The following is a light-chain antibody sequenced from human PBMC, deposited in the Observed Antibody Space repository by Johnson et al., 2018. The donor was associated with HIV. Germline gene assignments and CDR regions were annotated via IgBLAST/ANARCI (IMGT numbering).Light chain of an antibody. Sequence: QSVLTQPPSVSAAPGQKVTISCSGSSSNIGNNYVSWYQQLPGTAPKLLIYENNKRPSGIPDRFSGSKSGTSATLGITGLQTGDVADYYCGTWDSSLSPGGEVFGTGTKVTVL. V-gene: IGLV1-51*02. CDR3: GTWDSSLSPGGEV. J-gene: IGLJ1*01. CDR1: SSNIGNNY. CDR2: ENN.